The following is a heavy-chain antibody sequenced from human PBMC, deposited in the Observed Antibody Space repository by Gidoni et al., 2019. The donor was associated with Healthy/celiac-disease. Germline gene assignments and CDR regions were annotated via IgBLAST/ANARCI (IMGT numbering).Heavy chain of an antibody. V-gene: IGHV4-59*01. CDR2: IYYSGST. D-gene: IGHD3-22*01. CDR1: GGSIISYY. J-gene: IGHJ6*02. CDR3: ARGPPSYYDSSGYYGYYYYGMDV. Sequence: QVQLQESGPGLVKPSATLSLTCTVSGGSIISYYWSWIRQPPGKGLDWIGYIYYSGSTNYNPSLKSRVTISVDTSKNQFSLKLSSVTAADTAVYYCARGPPSYYDSSGYYGYYYYGMDVWGQGTTVTVSS.